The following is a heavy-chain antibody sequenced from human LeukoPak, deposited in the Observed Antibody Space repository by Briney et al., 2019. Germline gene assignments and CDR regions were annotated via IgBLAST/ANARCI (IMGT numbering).Heavy chain of an antibody. CDR2: IYYSGST. CDR3: ARVRGQYSSSWYYFDY. V-gene: IGHV4-59*01. CDR1: GGSISSYC. D-gene: IGHD6-13*01. Sequence: PSETLSLTCTVSGGSISSYCWSWIRQPPGKGLEWIGYIYYSGSTNYNPSLMSRVTISVDTSKNQFSLKLSSVTAADTAVYYCARVRGQYSSSWYYFDYWGQGTLVTVSS. J-gene: IGHJ4*02.